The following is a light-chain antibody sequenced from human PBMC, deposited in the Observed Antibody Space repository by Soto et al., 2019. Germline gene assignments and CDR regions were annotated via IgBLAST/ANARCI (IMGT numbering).Light chain of an antibody. J-gene: IGKJ4*01. V-gene: IGKV3-15*01. Sequence: EIVMTQSPATLSVSPGERATLSCRASLSISSDLAWYQQKLGQAPRLLIYGASTRATGVPARFSGSGSGTEFTLTISSLQSEDFAVYFCQQYNSWPSFGARTKVEIK. CDR3: QQYNSWPS. CDR2: GAS. CDR1: LSISSD.